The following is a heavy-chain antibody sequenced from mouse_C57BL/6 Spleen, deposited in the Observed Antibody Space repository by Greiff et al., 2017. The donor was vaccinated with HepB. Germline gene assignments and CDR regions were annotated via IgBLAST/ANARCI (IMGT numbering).Heavy chain of an antibody. CDR3: ARWLLPFYAMDY. J-gene: IGHJ4*01. V-gene: IGHV1-64*01. CDR2: IHPNSGST. Sequence: QVQLQQPGAELVKPGASVKLSCKASGYTFTSYWMHWVKPRPGQGLEWIGMIHPNSGSTNYNEKFKSKATLTVDKSSSTAYMQLSSLTSEDSAVYYCARWLLPFYAMDYWGQGPSVTVSS. CDR1: GYTFTSYW. D-gene: IGHD2-3*01.